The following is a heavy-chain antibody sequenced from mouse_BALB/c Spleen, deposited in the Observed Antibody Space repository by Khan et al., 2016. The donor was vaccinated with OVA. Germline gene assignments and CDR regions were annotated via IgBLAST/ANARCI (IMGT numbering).Heavy chain of an antibody. V-gene: IGHV1-9*01. CDR2: FLPGRGTI. CDR3: ARGAGTTYGRDY. D-gene: IGHD4-1*01. CDR1: GYKFSSYW. J-gene: IGHJ4*01. Sequence: VQLQESGAELMKPGASVKISCKATGYKFSSYWIEWVKQRPGHGLEWIGEFLPGRGTINYHEKFRGKATFTAETSSNIAYMQLNSLTSEDSAVFYCARGAGTTYGRDYWGQGTSVTVSS.